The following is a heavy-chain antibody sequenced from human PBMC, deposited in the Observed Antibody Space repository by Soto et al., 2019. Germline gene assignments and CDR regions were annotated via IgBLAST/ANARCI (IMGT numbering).Heavy chain of an antibody. V-gene: IGHV3-23*01. D-gene: IGHD7-27*01. CDR1: GFTFSIFA. J-gene: IGHJ4*02. Sequence: GGSLRLSCAASGFTFSIFAMSWVRQSPGKGLEWVSTISGSGGSTYYADAVKGRFTISRDNSMDTLYLQMKSLRVEDTAIYYCAKEVSLGSTVDLGYWGQGALVTVSS. CDR2: ISGSGGST. CDR3: AKEVSLGSTVDLGY.